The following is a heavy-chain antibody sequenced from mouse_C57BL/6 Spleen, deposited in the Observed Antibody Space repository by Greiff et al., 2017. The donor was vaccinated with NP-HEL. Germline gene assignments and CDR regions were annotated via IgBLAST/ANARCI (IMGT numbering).Heavy chain of an antibody. CDR2: IDPSDSET. J-gene: IGHJ4*01. V-gene: IGHV1-52*01. CDR1: GYTFTSYW. Sequence: VQLQQPGAELVRPGSSVKLSCKASGYTFTSYWMHWVKQRPIQGLEWIGNIDPSDSETHYNQKFKDKATLTVDKSSSTAYMQLSSLTSEDSAVYYCARADGYYDYYAMDYWGQGTSVTVSS. D-gene: IGHD2-3*01. CDR3: ARADGYYDYYAMDY.